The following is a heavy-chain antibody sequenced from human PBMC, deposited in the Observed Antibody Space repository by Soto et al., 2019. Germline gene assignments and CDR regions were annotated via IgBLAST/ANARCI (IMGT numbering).Heavy chain of an antibody. V-gene: IGHV1-69*01. CDR2: IIPIFGTA. CDR1: GGTFSNYA. J-gene: IGHJ6*02. CDR3: ARDGIGIAVAGTYNGMDV. Sequence: QVQLVQSGAEVKKPGSSVKVSCKASGGTFSNYAISWVRQAPGQGLEWMGGIIPIFGTANNPQKFQGRVTIPAAEATSTAYMELSSLRSEDTAVYYCARDGIGIAVAGTYNGMDVWGQGTTVTVSS. D-gene: IGHD6-19*01.